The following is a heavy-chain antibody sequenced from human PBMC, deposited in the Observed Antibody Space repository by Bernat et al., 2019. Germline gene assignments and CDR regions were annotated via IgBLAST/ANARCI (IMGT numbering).Heavy chain of an antibody. CDR3: TRETKGSSGWLYIAAFDI. D-gene: IGHD6-19*01. CDR2: IRSKAYGGTT. Sequence: EVQLVESGGGLVQPGRSLRLSCTASGFTFGDYAMSWVRQAPGKGLEGVGFIRSKAYGGTTEYAASVQGRFTISRDDSKSIAYLQMNSLKTEDTAVYYCTRETKGSSGWLYIAAFDIWGQGTMVTVSS. V-gene: IGHV3-49*04. J-gene: IGHJ3*02. CDR1: GFTFGDYA.